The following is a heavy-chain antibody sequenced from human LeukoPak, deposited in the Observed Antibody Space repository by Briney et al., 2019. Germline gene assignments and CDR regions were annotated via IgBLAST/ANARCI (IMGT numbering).Heavy chain of an antibody. J-gene: IGHJ4*02. CDR3: ARPQSSSGYYWPFDD. V-gene: IGHV3-23*01. Sequence: GGSLRLSCAASGFTFSSSAMSWVRQAPGKGLEWVSAISNNGGYTYYADSVQGRFTISRDNFKNTLYLQMNSLRAEDTAVYYCARPQSSSGYYWPFDDWGQGTLVTVSS. CDR2: ISNNGGYT. D-gene: IGHD3-22*01. CDR1: GFTFSSSA.